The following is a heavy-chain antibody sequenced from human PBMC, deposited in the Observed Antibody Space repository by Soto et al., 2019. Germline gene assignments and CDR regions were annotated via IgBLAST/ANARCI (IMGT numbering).Heavy chain of an antibody. CDR1: EFTFSDQY. CDR3: VRERSGYSYADS. D-gene: IGHD5-18*01. CDR2: SRNRVNNFST. V-gene: IGHV3-72*01. J-gene: IGHJ4*02. Sequence: PGGSLRLSCTVSAVSEFTFSDQYMDWVRQAPGKGLEWVGRSRNRVNNFSTAYAASVQGRFTISRDESKNTVYLQMNSLRAEDSAMYYCVRERSGYSYADSWGQGTLVTVSS.